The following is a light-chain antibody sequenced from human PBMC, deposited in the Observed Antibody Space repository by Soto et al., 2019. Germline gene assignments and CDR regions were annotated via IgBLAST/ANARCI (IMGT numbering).Light chain of an antibody. V-gene: IGKV3-20*01. CDR2: GTT. CDR3: QQYGSSPWT. Sequence: PQSPGTLSLSPGERATLSCRAVQIVTSIYLAWYQQKPGQAPRLLIYGTTFRASGIPDRFRGSGSGTDFTLTISRLEPEDIAVFYCQQYGSSPWTFGQGTKVDIK. CDR1: QIVTSIY. J-gene: IGKJ1*01.